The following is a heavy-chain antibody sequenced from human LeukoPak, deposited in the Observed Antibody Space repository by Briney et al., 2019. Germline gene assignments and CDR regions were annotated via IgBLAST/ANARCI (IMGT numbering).Heavy chain of an antibody. CDR2: IYYSGST. V-gene: IGHV4-39*01. Sequence: PSETLSLTCTLSGGSVSSSGYSWGWIRQPPGQGLEWIGSIYYSGSTYYSPSLKSRVTISLDTSKNQFSLKLSSVTAADTAVYYCATIAAQGYWGQGTLVTVSS. CDR1: GGSVSSSGYS. CDR3: ATIAAQGY. J-gene: IGHJ4*02. D-gene: IGHD6-6*01.